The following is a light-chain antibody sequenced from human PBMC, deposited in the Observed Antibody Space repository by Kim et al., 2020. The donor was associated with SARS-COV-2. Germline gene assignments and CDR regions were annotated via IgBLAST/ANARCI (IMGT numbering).Light chain of an antibody. CDR2: EVT. J-gene: IGLJ2*01. CDR1: SSDVGGYKY. Sequence: QSALTQPPSASGSPGQSVTISCTGTSSDVGGYKYVSWYQQHPGKAPNLMIYEVTKRPSGVPDRFSGSKSGNTASLTVSGLQAEDEADYYCSSYAVSPHVVFGGGTQLTVL. CDR3: SSYAVSPHVV. V-gene: IGLV2-8*01.